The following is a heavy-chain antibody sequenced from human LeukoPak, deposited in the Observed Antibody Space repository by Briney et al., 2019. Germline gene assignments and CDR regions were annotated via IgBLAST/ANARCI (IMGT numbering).Heavy chain of an antibody. V-gene: IGHV4-4*07. CDR2: IFTSGST. CDR3: ARDDPSGYDSFDY. D-gene: IGHD5-12*01. CDR1: GASISSYY. J-gene: IGHJ4*02. Sequence: PSDTLSLTCTVSGASISSYYWSWIRQPAGKGLEWIGRIFTSGSTNYNPSLKSRVTMSVDTSKKQFSLKLSSVTAADTAVYYCARDDPSGYDSFDYWGQGTLVTVSS.